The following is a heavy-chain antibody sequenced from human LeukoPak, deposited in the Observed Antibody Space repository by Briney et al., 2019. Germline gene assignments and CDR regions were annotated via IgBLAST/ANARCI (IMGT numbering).Heavy chain of an antibody. Sequence: GGSLRLSCAASGFTFSSYSMNWVRQAPGKGLEWVSSISSSSSYIYYADSVKGRFNISRDNAKNSLYLQMNSLRAEDTAVYYCARISVAYCGGDCYSGFDPGRQESLVTVSS. J-gene: IGHJ5*02. CDR2: ISSSSSYI. CDR3: ARISVAYCGGDCYSGFDP. D-gene: IGHD2-21*02. V-gene: IGHV3-21*01. CDR1: GFTFSSYS.